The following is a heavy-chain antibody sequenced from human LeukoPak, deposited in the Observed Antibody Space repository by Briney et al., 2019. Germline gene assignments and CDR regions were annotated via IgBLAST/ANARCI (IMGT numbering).Heavy chain of an antibody. CDR3: ARDVMYYYDSSGYYYVGYYYYGMDV. J-gene: IGHJ6*02. CDR1: GFTFSDYY. D-gene: IGHD3-22*01. V-gene: IGHV3-11*05. CDR2: ISSSSSYT. Sequence: PGRSLRPSCAASGFTFSDYYMSWIRQAPGKGLEWVSYISSSSSYTNYADSVKGRFTISRDNAKNSLYLQMNSLRAEDTAVYYCARDVMYYYDSSGYYYVGYYYYGMDVWGQGTTVTVSS.